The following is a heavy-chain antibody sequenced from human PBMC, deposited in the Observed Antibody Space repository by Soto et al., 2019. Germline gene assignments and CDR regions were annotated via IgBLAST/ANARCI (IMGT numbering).Heavy chain of an antibody. J-gene: IGHJ4*02. V-gene: IGHV3-48*01. CDR2: ISRSSSTI. Sequence: EVQLVESGGGLVQPGGSLRLSCVASGFTRSRYSMNWVRQAPGKGLEWVSYISRSSSTIYYADSVKGRFTISGDNAENSLYLQMNSLRAGDTAVYYCARDRAGGIPDYWGQGTRVTVSS. CDR1: GFTRSRYS. D-gene: IGHD6-13*01. CDR3: ARDRAGGIPDY.